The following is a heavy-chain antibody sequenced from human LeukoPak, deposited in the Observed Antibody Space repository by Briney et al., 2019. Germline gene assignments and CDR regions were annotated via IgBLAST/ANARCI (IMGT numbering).Heavy chain of an antibody. J-gene: IGHJ3*02. Sequence: PSETLSLTCAFSTDSFSRHYWTWIRQPPGKGRDWIGYISYIGRTNYNPSLQSRVTISMDTSKNQFSLKLSSVTAADTAVYYCARDLVTATKGFDIWGQGTMVSVSS. CDR1: TDSFSRHY. CDR3: ARDLVTATKGFDI. V-gene: IGHV4-59*11. CDR2: ISYIGRT. D-gene: IGHD4-17*01.